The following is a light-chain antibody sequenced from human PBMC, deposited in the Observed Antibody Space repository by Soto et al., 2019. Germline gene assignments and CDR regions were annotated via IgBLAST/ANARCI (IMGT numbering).Light chain of an antibody. V-gene: IGKV3-20*01. CDR3: QQYGSSPPWT. J-gene: IGKJ1*01. CDR1: QSVSSSY. CDR2: GAS. Sequence: ELVLKQSPGTLSLSPGERATLSCRASQSVSSSYLAWYQQKPGQAPRLLIYGASSRATGIPDRFSGSGSGTDFTLTISRPEPEDFAVYYCQQYGSSPPWTFGQGTKVDIK.